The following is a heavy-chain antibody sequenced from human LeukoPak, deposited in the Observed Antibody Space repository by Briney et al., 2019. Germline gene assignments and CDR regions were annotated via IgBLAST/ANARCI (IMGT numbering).Heavy chain of an antibody. CDR3: ANSRSPVPAAIYFSDGMDV. CDR2: ISYDGSNK. J-gene: IGHJ6*02. V-gene: IGHV3-30*18. Sequence: GRSLRLSCAASGLTFSSYGMHWVRQAPGKGLEWVAVISYDGSNKYYADSVKGRFTISRDNSKNTLCLQMNSLRAEDTAVYYCANSRSPVPAAIYFSDGMDVWGQGTTVTVSS. D-gene: IGHD2-2*02. CDR1: GLTFSSYG.